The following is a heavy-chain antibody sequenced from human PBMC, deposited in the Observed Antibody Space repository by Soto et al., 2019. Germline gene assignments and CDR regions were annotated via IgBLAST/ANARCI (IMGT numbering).Heavy chain of an antibody. CDR2: INPNSGGT. D-gene: IGHD1-26*01. V-gene: IGHV1-2*04. J-gene: IGHJ6*02. Sequence: ASVKVSCKASGYTFTGYYMHWVRQAPGQGLEWMGWINPNSGGTNYAQKFQGWVTMTRDTSISTAYMELSRLRSDDTAVYYCARDGNSGSLYYYYGMDVWGQGTTVTVSS. CDR3: ARDGNSGSLYYYYGMDV. CDR1: GYTFTGYY.